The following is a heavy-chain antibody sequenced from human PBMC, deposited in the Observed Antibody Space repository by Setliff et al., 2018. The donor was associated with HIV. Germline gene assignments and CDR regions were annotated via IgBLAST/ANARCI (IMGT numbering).Heavy chain of an antibody. V-gene: IGHV4-39*01. CDR3: ARTKDCSNTSCPGTHYYYYMDV. CDR1: GGSISSGYYY. CDR2: IYYSG. Sequence: SSETLSLTCTVSGGSISSGYYYWGWIRQPPGKGLEWIGTIYYSGSKSRVTISVDTSKNQFSLKLCSVTAADTAVYYCARTKDCSNTSCPGTHYYYYMDVWGKGTTVTVSS. D-gene: IGHD2-2*01. J-gene: IGHJ6*03.